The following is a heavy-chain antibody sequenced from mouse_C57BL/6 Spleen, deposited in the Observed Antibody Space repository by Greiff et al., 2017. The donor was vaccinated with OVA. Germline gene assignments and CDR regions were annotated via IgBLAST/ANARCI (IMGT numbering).Heavy chain of an antibody. CDR1: GYTFTSYW. D-gene: IGHD2-4*01. Sequence: QVQLQQPGAELVKPGASVKMSCKASGYTFTSYWITWVKQRPGQGLEWIGDIYPGSGSTNYNEKFKSKATLTVDTSSSTAYMQLSSLPSEDSAVYYGARKDYDYDDLAWFAYWGQGTLVTVSA. CDR3: ARKDYDYDDLAWFAY. J-gene: IGHJ3*01. V-gene: IGHV1-55*01. CDR2: IYPGSGST.